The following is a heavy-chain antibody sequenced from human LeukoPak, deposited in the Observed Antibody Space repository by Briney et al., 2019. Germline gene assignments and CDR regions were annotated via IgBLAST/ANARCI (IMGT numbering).Heavy chain of an antibody. CDR2: INHSGST. J-gene: IGHJ4*02. CDR3: ARVTTNYFDS. Sequence: SETLSLTCAVYGGSFSGYYWSWIRQPPGKGLEWIGEINHSGSTNYNPSLKSRVTISVDTSKNQFSLKLTSVTAADTAVYYCARVTTNYFDSWGQGTLVTVSS. CDR1: GGSFSGYY. V-gene: IGHV4-34*01. D-gene: IGHD4-11*01.